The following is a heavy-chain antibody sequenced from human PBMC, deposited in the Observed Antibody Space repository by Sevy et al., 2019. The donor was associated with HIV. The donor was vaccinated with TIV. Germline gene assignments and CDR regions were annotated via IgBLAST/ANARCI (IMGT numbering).Heavy chain of an antibody. V-gene: IGHV3-7*01. Sequence: GGSLRLSCAASGFTFSSYWMSWVRQAPGKGLEWVANIKQDGSEKYYVDSVKGRITISRDNAKNSLYLQMNSLRAEDTAVYYCAREIKLAARPRWFDPWGQGTLVTVSS. CDR3: AREIKLAARPRWFDP. CDR1: GFTFSSYW. D-gene: IGHD6-6*01. J-gene: IGHJ5*02. CDR2: IKQDGSEK.